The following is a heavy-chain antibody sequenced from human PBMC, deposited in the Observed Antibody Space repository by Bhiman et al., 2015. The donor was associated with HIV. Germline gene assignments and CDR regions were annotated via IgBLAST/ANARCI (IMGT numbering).Heavy chain of an antibody. Sequence: AQLLESGGGLVQPGGSLRLSCTASGFSFSSYGMHWVRQAPGKGLEWVAVIWHDGTNKDYPDSVKGRFTISRDNSKNTLYLQMNSLRAEDTAVYYCAKHRSGGDTYYYYMDVWGKGTTVTVSS. CDR3: AKHRSGGDTYYYYMDV. V-gene: IGHV3-33*06. D-gene: IGHD6-25*01. CDR1: GFSFSSYG. J-gene: IGHJ6*03. CDR2: IWHDGTNK.